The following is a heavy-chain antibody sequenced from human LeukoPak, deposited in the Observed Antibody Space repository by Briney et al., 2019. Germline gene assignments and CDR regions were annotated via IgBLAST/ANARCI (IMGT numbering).Heavy chain of an antibody. Sequence: SETLSLTCTVSGGSISSYYWSWIRQPPGKGLEWIGYIYYSGSTNYNPSLKSRVTISVDTSKNQFSLKLSSVTAADTAVYYRARLLIWFGEDPTYYYYGMDVWGQGTTVTVSS. J-gene: IGHJ6*02. CDR2: IYYSGST. D-gene: IGHD3-10*01. CDR1: GGSISSYY. CDR3: ARLLIWFGEDPTYYYYGMDV. V-gene: IGHV4-59*01.